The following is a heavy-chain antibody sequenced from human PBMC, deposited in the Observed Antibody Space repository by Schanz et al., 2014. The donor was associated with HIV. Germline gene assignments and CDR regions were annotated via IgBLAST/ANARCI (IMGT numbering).Heavy chain of an antibody. CDR1: GFTFSAYV. J-gene: IGHJ6*02. V-gene: IGHV3-30*02. Sequence: QVQLVESGGGVVQPGGSLRLSCVASGFTFSAYVMHWGRQAPGKGLEWVASMGPDGSNKYYADSVRGRFTISRDNSKDTLYLEMNSLREDDTAVYYCARGSGPYYYYYGMDVWGQGTTVTVSS. CDR2: MGPDGSNK. CDR3: ARGSGPYYYYYGMDV. D-gene: IGHD3-10*01.